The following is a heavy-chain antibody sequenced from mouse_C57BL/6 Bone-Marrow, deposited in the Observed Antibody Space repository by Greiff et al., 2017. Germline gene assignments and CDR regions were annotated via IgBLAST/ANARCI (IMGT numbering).Heavy chain of an antibody. CDR3: IGQLRLPYFDY. D-gene: IGHD3-2*02. CDR1: GFTFSDAW. CDR2: IRNKANNHAT. V-gene: IGHV6-6*01. Sequence: EVKVEESGGGLVQPGGSMKLSCAASGFTFSDAWMDWVRQSPEKGLEWVAEIRNKANNHATYYAESVKGRFTISRDDSKSSVYLQMNSLRAEDTGIYYCIGQLRLPYFDYWGQGTTLTVSS. J-gene: IGHJ2*01.